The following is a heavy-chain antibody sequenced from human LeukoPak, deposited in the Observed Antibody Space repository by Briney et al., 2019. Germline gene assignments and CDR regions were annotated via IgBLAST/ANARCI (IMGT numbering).Heavy chain of an antibody. CDR3: AKDPHSGWELAGGIDY. J-gene: IGHJ4*02. D-gene: IGHD1-26*01. CDR1: GFTFDDYA. Sequence: GGSLRLSCAASGFTFDDYAMHWVRQAPGKGLEWVSGISWNSGSIGYADSVKGRFTISRDNAKNSLYLQMNSLRAEDTALYYCAKDPHSGWELAGGIDYWGQGTLVTVSS. V-gene: IGHV3-9*01. CDR2: ISWNSGSI.